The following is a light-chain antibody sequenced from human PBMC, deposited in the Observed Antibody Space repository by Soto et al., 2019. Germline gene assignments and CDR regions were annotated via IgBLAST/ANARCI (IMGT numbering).Light chain of an antibody. J-gene: IGLJ2*01. CDR2: DVS. V-gene: IGLV2-14*03. CDR1: SSDVGGYDY. CDR3: SSYSSSSTLVV. Sequence: QSALTQPASVSGSPGQSITISCTGNSSDVGGYDYVSWYQQYPDKAPKLMIYDVSNRPSGVSNRFSGSKSGNTASLTISGLQAEDEADYYCSSYSSSSTLVVFGGGTKVTVL.